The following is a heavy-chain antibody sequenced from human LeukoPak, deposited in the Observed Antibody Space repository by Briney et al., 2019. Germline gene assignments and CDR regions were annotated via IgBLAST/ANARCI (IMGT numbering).Heavy chain of an antibody. CDR2: IYYSGST. J-gene: IGHJ5*02. CDR3: AGEALYSSSSGGDNGWFDP. CDR1: GGSISSYY. V-gene: IGHV4-59*01. D-gene: IGHD6-6*01. Sequence: SETLSLTCTVSGGSISSYYWSWIRQPPGKGLEWIGYIYYSGSTNYNPSLKSRVTISVDTSKNQFSLKLSSVTAADTAVYYCAGEALYSSSSGGDNGWFDPWGQGTLVTVSS.